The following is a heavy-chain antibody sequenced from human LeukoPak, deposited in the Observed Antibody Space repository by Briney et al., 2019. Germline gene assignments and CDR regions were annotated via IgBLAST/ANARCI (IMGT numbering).Heavy chain of an antibody. J-gene: IGHJ3*02. CDR3: ARAGVRAVAGTEDAFDI. D-gene: IGHD6-19*01. CDR1: GDSVSSNSAA. V-gene: IGHV6-1*01. CDR2: TYYRSKWYN. Sequence: TSQTLSLTCAISGDSVSSNSAAWNWIRQSPSRGLEWLGRTYYRSKWYNDYAVSVKSRITINPDTSKNQFSLQLNSVTPEDTAVYYCARAGVRAVAGTEDAFDIWGQGTMVTVSS.